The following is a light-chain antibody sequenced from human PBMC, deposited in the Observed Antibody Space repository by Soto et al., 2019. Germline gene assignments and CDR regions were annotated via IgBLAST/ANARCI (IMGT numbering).Light chain of an antibody. J-gene: IGLJ2*01. CDR2: SDT. V-gene: IGLV3-21*01. Sequence: SYELTQPPSVSVAPGETARISCGGKTIGSKGVHWYQQKPGQAPVLVIYSDTDLPPVIHERFSGSNSANMATLTISRVEAGDEADYYCQVWDSGSAHVLFGGGTQLTVL. CDR1: TIGSKG. CDR3: QVWDSGSAHVL.